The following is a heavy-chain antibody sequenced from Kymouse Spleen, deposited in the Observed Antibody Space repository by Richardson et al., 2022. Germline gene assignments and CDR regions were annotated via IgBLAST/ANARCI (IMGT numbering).Heavy chain of an antibody. CDR2: IYYSGST. CDR1: GGSISSSSYY. CDR3: AITMVRGVDYYYYYGMDV. D-gene: IGHD3-10*01. Sequence: QLQLQESGPGLVKPSETLSLTCTVSGGSISSSSYYWGWIRQPPGKGLEWIGSIYYSGSTYYNPSLKSRVTISVDTSKNQFSLKLSSVTAADTAVYYCAITMVRGVDYYYYYGMDVWGQGTTVTVSS. J-gene: IGHJ6*02. V-gene: IGHV4-39*01.